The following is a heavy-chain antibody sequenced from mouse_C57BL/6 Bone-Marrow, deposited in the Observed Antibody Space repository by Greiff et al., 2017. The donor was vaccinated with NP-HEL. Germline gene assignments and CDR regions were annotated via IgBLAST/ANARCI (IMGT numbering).Heavy chain of an antibody. CDR2: IHPNSGST. CDR1: GYTFTSYW. Sequence: QVQLQQSGAELVKPGASVKLSCKASGYTFTSYWMHWVKQRPGQGLEWIGMIHPNSGSTNYNEKFKSKATLTVDKSSSTAYKQLSSLTSEDSAVYYCARGEDYDYSWFAYWGQGTLVTVSA. CDR3: ARGEDYDYSWFAY. J-gene: IGHJ3*01. V-gene: IGHV1-64*01. D-gene: IGHD2-4*01.